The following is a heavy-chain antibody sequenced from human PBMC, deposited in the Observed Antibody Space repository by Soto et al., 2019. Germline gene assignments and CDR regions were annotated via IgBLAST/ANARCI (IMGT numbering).Heavy chain of an antibody. D-gene: IGHD3-16*01. CDR2: ISYDGSIK. CDR3: ARGNSDYIWTNWASH. CDR1: GFTFYSYT. Sequence: GGSLRLSCAASGFTFYSYTMHWVRQAPGKGLEWVALISYDGSIKHYADSVKGRFTISRDNSKNTLSLQINSLKTEDTAVYYFARGNSDYIWTNWASHWGQGTLGTVSS. J-gene: IGHJ4*02. V-gene: IGHV3-30-3*01.